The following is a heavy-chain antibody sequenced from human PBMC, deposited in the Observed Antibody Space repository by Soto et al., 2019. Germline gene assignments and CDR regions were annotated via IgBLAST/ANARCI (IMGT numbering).Heavy chain of an antibody. J-gene: IGHJ4*01. CDR1: GASIGASY. Sequence: QVQLQESGPRLVKPSETLSLTCTVSGASIGASYWSWIRQSPGKGLEWMGYIFYSGSTNYSPSLNSRVSMTVDSSKNQLSLTLSSVTAADTAVYYCARVSTVTNLGYWGNGMLVTVSS. D-gene: IGHD4-17*01. CDR2: IFYSGST. CDR3: ARVSTVTNLGY. V-gene: IGHV4-59*01.